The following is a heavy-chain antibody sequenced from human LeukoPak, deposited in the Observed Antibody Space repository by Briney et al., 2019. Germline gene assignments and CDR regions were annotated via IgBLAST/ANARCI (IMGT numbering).Heavy chain of an antibody. Sequence: NHGESLKISCKGSGYSFTSYWIGWVRQMPGKGLEWMGIIFPGDSDTRYSPSFQGQVTISADKSISTAYLQWTSLKASDTAMYYCARLGYSYGYGYWGQGTLVTVSS. CDR3: ARLGYSYGYGY. V-gene: IGHV5-51*01. CDR2: IFPGDSDT. J-gene: IGHJ4*02. CDR1: GYSFTSYW. D-gene: IGHD5-18*01.